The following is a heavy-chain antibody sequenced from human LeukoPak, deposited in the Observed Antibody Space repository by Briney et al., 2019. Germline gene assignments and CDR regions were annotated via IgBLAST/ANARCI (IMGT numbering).Heavy chain of an antibody. Sequence: GGSLRLSCTTSGFTFGEYPMSWIRQAPGKGLEWVGFIRSKAYGGTSEYAASVEGRFIISRDDSKSIAYLQMNSLKIEDTAVYYCSRYYGSGRRRYLDYWGQGTLVTVSS. CDR2: IRSKAYGGTS. J-gene: IGHJ4*02. V-gene: IGHV3-49*03. CDR3: SRYYGSGRRRYLDY. D-gene: IGHD3-10*01. CDR1: GFTFGEYP.